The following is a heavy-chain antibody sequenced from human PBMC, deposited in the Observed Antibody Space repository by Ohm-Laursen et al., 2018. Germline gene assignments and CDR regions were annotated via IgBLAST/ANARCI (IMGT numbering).Heavy chain of an antibody. CDR1: GYTFSSYD. CDR2: MNPNSHNT. J-gene: IGHJ5*02. D-gene: IGHD4-23*01. Sequence: ASVKVSCKASGYTFSSYDIIWVRQASGQGPEWKGWMNPNSHNTGYARKFRGRVSMTSDSSISTAYMELYSLTSEDTATYYCARAVRYQLLSDPWGQGTLVTVSS. CDR3: ARAVRYQLLSDP. V-gene: IGHV1-8*01.